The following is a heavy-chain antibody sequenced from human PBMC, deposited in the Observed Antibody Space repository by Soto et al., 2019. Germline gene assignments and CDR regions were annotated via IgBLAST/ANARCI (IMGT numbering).Heavy chain of an antibody. CDR1: GGTFSSYT. Sequence: QVQLVQSGAEVKKPGSSVKVSCKASGGTFSSYTISWVRQAPGQGLEWMGRIIPILGIANYAQKVQGRVTITADKSTSTAYMELSIRRSEDTVVYYCARAGSGDYDMIFDSWGQGTLVTVSS. CDR3: ARAGSGDYDMIFDS. D-gene: IGHD3-22*01. CDR2: IIPILGIA. V-gene: IGHV1-69*02. J-gene: IGHJ4*02.